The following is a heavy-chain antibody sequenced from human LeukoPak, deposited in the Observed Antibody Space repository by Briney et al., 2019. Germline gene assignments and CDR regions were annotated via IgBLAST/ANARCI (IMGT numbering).Heavy chain of an antibody. V-gene: IGHV4-34*01. J-gene: IGHJ4*02. CDR1: GGSFSGYY. D-gene: IGHD3-22*01. CDR2: INHSGST. Sequence: PSETLSLTCAVYGGSFSGYYWSWIRQPPGKGLEWIGEINHSGSTNYNPSLKSRVTISVDTSKNQFSLKLSSVTAADTAVYYCARGLRDDSSGYYYYLAYWGQGTLVTVSS. CDR3: ARGLRDDSSGYYYYLAY.